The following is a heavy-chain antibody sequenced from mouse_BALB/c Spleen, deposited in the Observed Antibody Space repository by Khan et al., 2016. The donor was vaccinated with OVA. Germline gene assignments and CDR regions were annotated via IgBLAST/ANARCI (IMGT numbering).Heavy chain of an antibody. Sequence: VQLQESGPGLVAPSQSLSITCTVSGFSLTSYGVSWVRQPPGKGLEWLGVIRGDGNTTFHSAPRSRLSISKDNSKSQVFLLLNSLHTDDTATYYCSKGRGYDAVDYWGQGTSVTVSS. CDR3: SKGRGYDAVDY. J-gene: IGHJ4*01. CDR1: GFSLTSYG. CDR2: IRGDGNT. V-gene: IGHV2-3*01.